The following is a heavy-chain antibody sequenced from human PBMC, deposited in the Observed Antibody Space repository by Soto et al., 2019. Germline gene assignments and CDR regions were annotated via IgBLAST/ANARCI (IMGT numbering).Heavy chain of an antibody. CDR1: GFTFSSYS. J-gene: IGHJ6*02. V-gene: IGHV3-21*01. CDR3: ARDPVAAAGRSHYYYYYGMDV. Sequence: EVQLVESGGGLVKPGGSLRLSCAASGFTFSSYSMNWVRQAPGKGLEWVSSISSSSSYIYYADSVKGRFTIHRDNAKNSLYLQMNSLRADDTAVYYCARDPVAAAGRSHYYYYYGMDVWGQGTTVTVSS. CDR2: ISSSSSYI. D-gene: IGHD6-13*01.